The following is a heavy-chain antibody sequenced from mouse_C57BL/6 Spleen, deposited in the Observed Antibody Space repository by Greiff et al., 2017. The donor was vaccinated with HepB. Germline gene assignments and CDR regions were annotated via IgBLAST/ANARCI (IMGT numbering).Heavy chain of an antibody. D-gene: IGHD2-4*01. J-gene: IGHJ4*01. CDR3: ARQGLRREGNAMDY. CDR1: GFTFSDYG. Sequence: VQLQESGGGLVKPGGSLKLSCAASGFTFSDYGMHWVRQAPEKGLEWVAYISSGSSTIYYADTVKGRFTISRDNAKNTLFLQMTSLRSEDTAMYYCARQGLRREGNAMDYWGQGTSVTVSS. V-gene: IGHV5-17*01. CDR2: ISSGSSTI.